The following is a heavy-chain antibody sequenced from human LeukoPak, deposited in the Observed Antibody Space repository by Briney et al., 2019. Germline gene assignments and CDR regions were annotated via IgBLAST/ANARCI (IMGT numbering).Heavy chain of an antibody. D-gene: IGHD4-17*01. CDR1: GFTFSSYA. CDR3: ARGGGDYGDYVNYFDY. J-gene: IGHJ4*02. V-gene: IGHV3-30-3*01. CDR2: MSYDGTNK. Sequence: GGSLRLSCAASGFTFSSYAMYWVRQAPGKGLEWVAVMSYDGTNKHYADSAKGRFTISRDNSKNTLYLQMNSLRADDTAVYYCARGGGDYGDYVNYFDYWGQGTLVTVSS.